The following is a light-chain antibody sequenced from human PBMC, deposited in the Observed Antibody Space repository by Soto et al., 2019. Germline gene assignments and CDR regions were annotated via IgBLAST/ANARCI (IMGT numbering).Light chain of an antibody. CDR1: QSLLHSTGNNY. CDR2: VDS. V-gene: IGKV2-28*01. Sequence: DIVMTPSPLSLPVTPGEPASISCRSSQSLLHSTGNNYLDWYLQKPGQSPQLLIYVDSNRACGVPDRLSGSGSGTDVTQKIGRVEAEDVGVYDCMEALPCPWASGEWTKVVIK. CDR3: MEALPCPWA. J-gene: IGKJ1*01.